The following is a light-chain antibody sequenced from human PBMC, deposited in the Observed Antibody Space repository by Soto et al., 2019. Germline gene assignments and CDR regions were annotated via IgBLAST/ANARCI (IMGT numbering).Light chain of an antibody. Sequence: EIVLTQSPSTLSLSPGERATLSCRASQSVTNSYLAWYQQKPGQAPRLLIYGASSRATVIPDRFSGSGSGTDFTLTISRLEHEDFAVYYCQQYGSSLWTFGQGTKVEIK. J-gene: IGKJ1*01. CDR1: QSVTNSY. CDR2: GAS. CDR3: QQYGSSLWT. V-gene: IGKV3-20*01.